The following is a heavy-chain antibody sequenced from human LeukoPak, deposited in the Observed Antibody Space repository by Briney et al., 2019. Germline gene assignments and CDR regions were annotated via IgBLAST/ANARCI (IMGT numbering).Heavy chain of an antibody. Sequence: GGSLRLSCAASGFTFSSDAMNGVRQAPGKGLEWVSGISGSGIRTFSADSVKGRFTISRDNSKNTLYLQIHSLRAEDTAVYYCAKSIDFTGYSSWDYWGRGTLVTVSS. CDR1: GFTFSSDA. CDR2: ISGSGIRT. J-gene: IGHJ4*02. V-gene: IGHV3-23*01. D-gene: IGHD3-9*01. CDR3: AKSIDFTGYSSWDY.